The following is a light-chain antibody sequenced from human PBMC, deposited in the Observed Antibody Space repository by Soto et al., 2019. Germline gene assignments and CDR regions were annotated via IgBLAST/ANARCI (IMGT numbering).Light chain of an antibody. J-gene: IGKJ1*01. CDR1: QSVSSTY. CDR3: QQYDNWPRT. Sequence: EIVLTQSPGTLSLSPGERATLSCRASQSVSSTYLIWYQQKPGQAPRLLIYGASSRATGVPDRFSGGGSGTDFTHTISRLEPEDFAVYYCQQYDNWPRTFGQGTKVDIK. CDR2: GAS. V-gene: IGKV3-20*01.